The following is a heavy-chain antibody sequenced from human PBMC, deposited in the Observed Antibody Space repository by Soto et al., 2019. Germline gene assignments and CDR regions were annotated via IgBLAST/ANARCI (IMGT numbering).Heavy chain of an antibody. CDR1: GYTFTRYD. J-gene: IGHJ6*03. V-gene: IGHV1-8*01. D-gene: IGHD6-13*01. Sequence: GASVKVSRKASGYTFTRYDINWVRQATGQGIEWMGWMNPNSGNTGYAQKFQGRVTMTRNTSISTAYMELSSLRSEDTAVYYCASTRIAAAGRAITYYYYMDVWGKGTTVTVSS. CDR2: MNPNSGNT. CDR3: ASTRIAAAGRAITYYYYMDV.